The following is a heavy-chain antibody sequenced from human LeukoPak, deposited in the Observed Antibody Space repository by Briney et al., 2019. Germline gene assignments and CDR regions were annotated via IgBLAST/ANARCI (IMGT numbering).Heavy chain of an antibody. V-gene: IGHV3-48*01. CDR2: ISGSSSTI. D-gene: IGHD3-9*01. J-gene: IGHJ4*02. CDR1: GFTITNAW. Sequence: GGSLRLSCAASGFTITNAWMSWVRQAPGKGLEWVSYISGSSSTIYYADSVKGRFTISRDNAKNSLYLQMNSLRAEDTAVYYCVTNFDPDVDWGQRTLVTVSS. CDR3: VTNFDPDVD.